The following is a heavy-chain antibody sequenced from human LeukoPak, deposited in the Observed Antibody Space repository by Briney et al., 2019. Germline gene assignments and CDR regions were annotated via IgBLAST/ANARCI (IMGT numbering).Heavy chain of an antibody. D-gene: IGHD3-3*01. V-gene: IGHV3-23*01. CDR3: ARDFDFYDSLTFYGMDV. J-gene: IGHJ6*02. Sequence: AGGSLRLSCAASGFSFTDYAMSWVRQAPGKGLEWVSDVRATSGITYYADSVKGRFTISRDNSKKMLYLQMNSLRADDTALYYCARDFDFYDSLTFYGMDVWGQGTTVIVSS. CDR2: VRATSGIT. CDR1: GFSFTDYA.